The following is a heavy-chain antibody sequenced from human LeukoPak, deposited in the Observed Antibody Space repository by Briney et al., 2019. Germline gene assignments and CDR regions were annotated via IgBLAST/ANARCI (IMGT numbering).Heavy chain of an antibody. Sequence: SQTLSLTCTVSGGSLSSGGYYWRWLRQHPGTGLEWIGYIYYSGSTYHNPSLKSRVTISVDTSKNQFSLKLSSVTAADTAVYYCASPYCSGGSCYAKTWGQGTLVTVSS. V-gene: IGHV4-31*03. J-gene: IGHJ5*02. CDR1: GGSLSSGGYY. D-gene: IGHD2-15*01. CDR2: IYYSGST. CDR3: ASPYCSGGSCYAKT.